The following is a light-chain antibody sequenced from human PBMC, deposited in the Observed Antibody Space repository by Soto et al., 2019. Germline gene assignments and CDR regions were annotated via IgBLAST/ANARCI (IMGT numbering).Light chain of an antibody. CDR3: QQYDNPLT. J-gene: IGKJ4*01. V-gene: IGKV1-33*01. CDR2: DAS. Sequence: DIQMTQSPSTLSASVGDRVTITCQASQDISNYLNWYQQKPGKAPKLLIYDASNLETGVPSRFSGSASGTDFTFTISSLQPEDIATYYCQQYDNPLTFGGGTKVDIK. CDR1: QDISNY.